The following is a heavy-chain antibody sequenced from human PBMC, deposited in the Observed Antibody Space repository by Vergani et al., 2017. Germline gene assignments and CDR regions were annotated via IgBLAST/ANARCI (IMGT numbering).Heavy chain of an antibody. V-gene: IGHV1-18*01. CDR2: ISAYNGNT. CDR3: ARASGRYYDYIWGSYRLGY. Sequence: QVQLVQSGAEVKKPGASVKVSCKASGYTFTSYGISWVRQAPGQGLEWMGWISAYNGNTNYAQKLQGRVTMTTDTSTSTAYMKLRSLRSDDTAVYYCARASGRYYDYIWGSYRLGYWGQGTLVTVSS. D-gene: IGHD3-16*02. CDR1: GYTFTSYG. J-gene: IGHJ4*02.